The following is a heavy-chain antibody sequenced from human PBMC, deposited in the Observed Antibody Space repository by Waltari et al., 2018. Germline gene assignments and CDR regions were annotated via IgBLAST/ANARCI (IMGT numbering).Heavy chain of an antibody. J-gene: IGHJ3*02. D-gene: IGHD3-22*01. V-gene: IGHV4-39*07. Sequence: QLQLQESGPGLVKPSETLSLTCTVSGGSISSSSYYWGWIRQPPGKGLEWIGGIYYSGSTSYNPSLKSRVTISVDTSKNQFSLKLSSVTAADTAVYYCARDKAGYDSSDDAFDIWGQGTMVTVSS. CDR2: IYYSGST. CDR3: ARDKAGYDSSDDAFDI. CDR1: GGSISSSSYY.